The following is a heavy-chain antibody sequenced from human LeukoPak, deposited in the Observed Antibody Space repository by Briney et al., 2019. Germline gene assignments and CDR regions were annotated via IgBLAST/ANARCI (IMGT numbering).Heavy chain of an antibody. J-gene: IGHJ4*02. V-gene: IGHV3-30*03. CDR1: GFTFSSYG. Sequence: GGSLRLSCAASGFTFSSYGMHWVRQAPGKGLEWVAVISYDGSNKYYADSVKGRFTISRDNSKNTLYLQMNSLRAEDTAVYYCARDPVGLRFLEWLPKFDYWGQGTLVTVSS. CDR2: ISYDGSNK. CDR3: ARDPVGLRFLEWLPKFDY. D-gene: IGHD3-3*01.